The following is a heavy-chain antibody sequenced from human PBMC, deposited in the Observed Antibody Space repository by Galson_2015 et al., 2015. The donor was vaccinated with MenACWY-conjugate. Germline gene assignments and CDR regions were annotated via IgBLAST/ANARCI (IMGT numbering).Heavy chain of an antibody. Sequence: SLRLSCAASGFTFSDYYMSWIRQAPGKGLEWVSCISSRSSYTNYADSVKGRFTISRDNAKNSLYLQMNSLRAEDTAVYYCARGLTGYSSSWAEYLQHWGQGTLVTVSS. V-gene: IGHV3-11*06. CDR1: GFTFSDYY. CDR2: ISSRSSYT. CDR3: ARGLTGYSSSWAEYLQH. D-gene: IGHD6-13*01. J-gene: IGHJ1*01.